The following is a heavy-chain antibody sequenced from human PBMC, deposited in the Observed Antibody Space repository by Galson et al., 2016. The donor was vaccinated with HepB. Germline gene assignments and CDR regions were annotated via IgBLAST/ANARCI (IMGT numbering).Heavy chain of an antibody. J-gene: IGHJ3*02. Sequence: SLRLSCAASGFTVSRNYMSWVRQAPGKGLECVSVIYSSDTSYYADSVKGRFTISRHNSRNTLYLQMNSLRAEDTALYYCARGAGYSSSWYAAGLAFAIWGQGTVVTVS. CDR1: GFTVSRNY. V-gene: IGHV3-53*04. D-gene: IGHD6-13*01. CDR2: IYSSDTS. CDR3: ARGAGYSSSWYAAGLAFAI.